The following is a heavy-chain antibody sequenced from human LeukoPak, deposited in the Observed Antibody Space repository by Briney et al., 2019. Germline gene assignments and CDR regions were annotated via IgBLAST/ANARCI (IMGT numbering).Heavy chain of an antibody. Sequence: SVKVSCKAPGGSFGRYAISWVRQAPGQGLEWMGGIVPILGTANYAQKFQGRVTITADDSTGTAYMELTSLRSADTAVYYCARSQGYSYDSSYWGQGTLVTVSS. V-gene: IGHV1-69*13. CDR2: IVPILGTA. CDR3: ARSQGYSYDSSY. J-gene: IGHJ4*02. D-gene: IGHD5-12*01. CDR1: GGSFGRYA.